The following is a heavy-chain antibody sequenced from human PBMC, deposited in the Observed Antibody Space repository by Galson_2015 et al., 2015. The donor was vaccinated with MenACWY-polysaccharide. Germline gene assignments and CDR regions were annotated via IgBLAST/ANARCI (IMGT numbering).Heavy chain of an antibody. Sequence: SLRLSCAASGFNFGDYGMIWLRQAPGKGLEWISLIRSKAYGGTPESAASVKGRFTMSRDDSKRIAYLQMNSLNTEDTAVYYCTRCSAYVHDSRGSFDAFDIWGQGTMVTVSS. CDR1: GFNFGDYG. CDR2: IRSKAYGGTP. CDR3: TRCSAYVHDSRGSFDAFDI. D-gene: IGHD3-22*01. V-gene: IGHV3-49*03. J-gene: IGHJ3*02.